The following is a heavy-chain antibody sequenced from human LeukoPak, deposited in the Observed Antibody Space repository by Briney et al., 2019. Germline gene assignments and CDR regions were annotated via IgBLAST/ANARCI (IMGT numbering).Heavy chain of an antibody. J-gene: IGHJ4*02. V-gene: IGHV3-9*01. CDR1: GFTFDDYA. Sequence: PGRSLRLSCAASGFTFDDYAMHWVRQAPGKGLEWVSGISWNSGSIGYADSVKGRFTISRDNAKNPLYLQMNSLRAEDTALYYCAKDLDSLGYSSSWYPFDYWGQGTLVTVSS. D-gene: IGHD6-13*01. CDR2: ISWNSGSI. CDR3: AKDLDSLGYSSSWYPFDY.